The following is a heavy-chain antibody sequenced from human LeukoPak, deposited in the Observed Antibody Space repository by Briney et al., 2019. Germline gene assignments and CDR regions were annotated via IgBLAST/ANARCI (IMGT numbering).Heavy chain of an antibody. CDR3: ARGSLVVITGYFDY. CDR1: GGSISSSSYY. J-gene: IGHJ4*02. V-gene: IGHV4-39*07. D-gene: IGHD3-22*01. Sequence: SETLSLTCTVSGGSISSSSYYWGWIRLPPGKGLEWIGSIYYSGSTYYNPSLKSRVTISVDTSKNQFSLKLSPVTAADTAVYYCARGSLVVITGYFDYWGQGTLVTVSS. CDR2: IYYSGST.